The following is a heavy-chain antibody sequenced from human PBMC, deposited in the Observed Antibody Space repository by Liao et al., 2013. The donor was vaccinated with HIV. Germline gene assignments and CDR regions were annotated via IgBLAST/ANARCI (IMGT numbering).Heavy chain of an antibody. CDR3: ARAVSSDNYHDAFDT. D-gene: IGHD3-22*01. CDR1: GASVIYGGYS. J-gene: IGHJ3*02. CDR2: FYHSGTS. Sequence: QVQLQEAGSGLVKPSQTLSLTCGVSGASVIYGGYSWSWIRQSPGKGLEWIGYFYHSGTSYYSPSLKSRVSISVDNSRNHFSLKLRSVTAADTAVYYCARAVSSDNYHDAFDTWGQGTMVTVSS. V-gene: IGHV4-30-2*06.